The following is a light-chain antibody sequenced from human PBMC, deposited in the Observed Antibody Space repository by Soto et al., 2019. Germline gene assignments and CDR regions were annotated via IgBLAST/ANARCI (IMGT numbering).Light chain of an antibody. CDR3: SSYTRSAYVV. CDR1: SSDVGGYNY. J-gene: IGLJ2*01. CDR2: DVS. Sequence: QSALTQPASVSGSPGQSITISCTGTSSDVGGYNYVSWYQQHPGKAPKRMIYDVSNRPSGVSTRFSGYKSGNTASLTISGLQAEDEADYYCSSYTRSAYVVFGGGTKLTVL. V-gene: IGLV2-14*01.